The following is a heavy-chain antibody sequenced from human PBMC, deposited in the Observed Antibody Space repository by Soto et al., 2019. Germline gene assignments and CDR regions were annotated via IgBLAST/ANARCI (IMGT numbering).Heavy chain of an antibody. V-gene: IGHV3-7*01. J-gene: IGHJ6*02. CDR2: IKQDGSEK. D-gene: IGHD3-9*01. CDR1: GFTFSSYW. CDR3: ARGGDYDILTGYYKDYYGMDV. Sequence: GGSLRLSCAASGFTFSSYWMSWVRQAPGKGLEWVANIKQDGSEKNYVDSVKGRFTISRDNAKNSLYLQMNSLRAEDTAVYYCARGGDYDILTGYYKDYYGMDVWGQGTTVTVSS.